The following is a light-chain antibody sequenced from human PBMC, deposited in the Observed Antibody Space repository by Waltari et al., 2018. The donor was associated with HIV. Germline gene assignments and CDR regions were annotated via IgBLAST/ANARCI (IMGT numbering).Light chain of an antibody. CDR1: SSAVGGYTY. CDR2: ECS. Sequence: QSALTQPASVSGSPGQSITISCTGTSSAVGGYTYVSGYQQHPGKAPKPMIYECSNRPSGVSNRFSGSKSGNTASLTISGLQAEDEADYYCSSYTSSSTLVFGGGTKLTVL. CDR3: SSYTSSSTLV. J-gene: IGLJ3*02. V-gene: IGLV2-14*01.